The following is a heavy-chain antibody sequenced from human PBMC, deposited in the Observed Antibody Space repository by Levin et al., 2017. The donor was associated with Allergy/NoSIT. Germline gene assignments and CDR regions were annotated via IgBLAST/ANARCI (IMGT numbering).Heavy chain of an antibody. D-gene: IGHD3-10*01. J-gene: IGHJ6*02. V-gene: IGHV5-51*01. Sequence: KTGESLKISCKGSGFTFTSYWIGWVRQMPGKGLEWMGIIYPGDSDTRYSPSFQGQVTISADRSISTAYLQWSSLKSSDTAMYYCERTTSFGEVSYALDVWGQGTTVIVSS. CDR1: GFTFTSYW. CDR2: IYPGDSDT. CDR3: ERTTSFGEVSYALDV.